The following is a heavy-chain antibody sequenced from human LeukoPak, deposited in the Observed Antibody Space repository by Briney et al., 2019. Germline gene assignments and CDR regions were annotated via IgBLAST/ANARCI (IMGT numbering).Heavy chain of an antibody. D-gene: IGHD3-22*01. CDR1: GGTFSSYA. CDR3: ASRGGYYDSSGVVPPSNWFDP. Sequence: SVKVSCKASGGTFSSYAISWVRQAPGQGLEWMGGIIPIFGTANYAQKFQGRVTITTDESTSTAYMELSSLRSEDTAVYYCASRGGYYDSSGVVPPSNWFDPWGQRTLVTVSS. V-gene: IGHV1-69*05. J-gene: IGHJ5*02. CDR2: IIPIFGTA.